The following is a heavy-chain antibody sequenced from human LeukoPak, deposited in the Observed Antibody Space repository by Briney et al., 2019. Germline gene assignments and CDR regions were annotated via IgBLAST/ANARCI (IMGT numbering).Heavy chain of an antibody. V-gene: IGHV1-69*04. Sequence: ASVKVSCKASGGTFSSYAISWVRQAPGQGLEWMGRIIPILGIANYAQKFQGRVTITADKSTSTAYMGLSSLRSEDTAVYYCARDSYPGIAVAGYYFDYWGQGTLVTVSS. D-gene: IGHD6-19*01. CDR2: IIPILGIA. J-gene: IGHJ4*02. CDR3: ARDSYPGIAVAGYYFDY. CDR1: GGTFSSYA.